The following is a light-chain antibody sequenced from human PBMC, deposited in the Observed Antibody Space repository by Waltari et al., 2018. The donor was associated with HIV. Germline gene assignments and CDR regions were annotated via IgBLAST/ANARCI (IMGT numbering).Light chain of an antibody. CDR2: SNN. Sequence: QSVLRQPPSASGTPGQRVTISCSGSRSNIGTNNVNWYQQLPGTAPKLPIHSNNQRPSGVPDRFSGSRSGTSASLVISGLQSEDEADYYCSAWDDNVNALFGGGTKLTVL. J-gene: IGLJ2*01. CDR3: SAWDDNVNAL. V-gene: IGLV1-44*01. CDR1: RSNIGTNN.